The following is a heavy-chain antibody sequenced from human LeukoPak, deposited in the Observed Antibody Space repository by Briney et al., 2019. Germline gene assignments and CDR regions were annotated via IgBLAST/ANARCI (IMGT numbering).Heavy chain of an antibody. Sequence: GRSLRLSCAASGFTFDDYAMHWVRQAPGKGLEWVSGISWNSGSIGYADSVKGRFTISRDNAKGSLYLQMNSLRAEDTAVYYCARVTFDYDENYWGQGTLVTVSS. CDR3: ARVTFDYDENY. CDR1: GFTFDDYA. J-gene: IGHJ4*02. D-gene: IGHD4-17*01. CDR2: ISWNSGSI. V-gene: IGHV3-9*01.